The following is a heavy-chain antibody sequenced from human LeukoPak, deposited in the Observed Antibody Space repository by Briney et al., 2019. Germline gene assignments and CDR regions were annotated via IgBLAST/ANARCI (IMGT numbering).Heavy chain of an antibody. CDR3: AKDNIRRFLEWLFDS. V-gene: IGHV3-9*01. J-gene: IGHJ4*02. CDR1: GFTFDDYA. D-gene: IGHD3-3*01. CDR2: ISWSSGSI. Sequence: GGSLRLSCAASGFTFDDYAMHWVRQAPGKGLEWVSGISWSSGSIGYADSVKGRFTISRDNAKNSLYLQMNSLRAEDTALYYCAKDNIRRFLEWLFDSWGQGTLVTVSS.